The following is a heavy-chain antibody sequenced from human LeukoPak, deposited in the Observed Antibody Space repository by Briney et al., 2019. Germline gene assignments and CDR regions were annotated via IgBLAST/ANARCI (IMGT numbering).Heavy chain of an antibody. J-gene: IGHJ2*01. CDR2: IHHSGNP. Sequence: SETLALTCTASGGSISGYYWSWIRQTPGKGLEWIGYIHHSGNPNYNPSLKSRVTISVDTAKSQFSLNLKSVSAADTAVYFCARALVGAKPYATLLGANYYFDPWGRGTLVTVSS. CDR1: GGSISGYY. D-gene: IGHD1-26*01. V-gene: IGHV4-59*13. CDR3: ARALVGAKPYATLLGANYYFDP.